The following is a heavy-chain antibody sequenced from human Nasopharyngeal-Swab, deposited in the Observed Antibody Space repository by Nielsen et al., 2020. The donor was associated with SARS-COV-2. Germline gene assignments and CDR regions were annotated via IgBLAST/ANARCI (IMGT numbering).Heavy chain of an antibody. J-gene: IGHJ6*02. CDR3: ARDNDDGDYALYYYYYGMDV. CDR1: GFASSSYG. Sequence: GGPLRRSSAASGFASSSYGRSWVRQAPGKGLEGVANIKQDGSEKYYVDSVKGRFTIPRDNAKNSLYLQMNSLRPEDTAVYNCARDNDDGDYALYYYYYGMDVWGQGTTVTVSS. D-gene: IGHD4-17*01. V-gene: IGHV3-7*03. CDR2: IKQDGSEK.